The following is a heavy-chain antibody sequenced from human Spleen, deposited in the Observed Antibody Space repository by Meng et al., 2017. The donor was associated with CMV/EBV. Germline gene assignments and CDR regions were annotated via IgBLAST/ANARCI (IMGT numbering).Heavy chain of an antibody. V-gene: IGHV4-59*01. D-gene: IGHD2-2*02. J-gene: IGHJ5*02. CDR1: SYS. Sequence: SYSWSWIRQPPGKGLEWIGYIYYSGSTNYNPSLKSRVTISVDTSKNQFSLKLSSVTAADTAVYYCARSGAPFYCSSTSCYKLAWFDPWGQGTLVTVSS. CDR2: IYYSGST. CDR3: ARSGAPFYCSSTSCYKLAWFDP.